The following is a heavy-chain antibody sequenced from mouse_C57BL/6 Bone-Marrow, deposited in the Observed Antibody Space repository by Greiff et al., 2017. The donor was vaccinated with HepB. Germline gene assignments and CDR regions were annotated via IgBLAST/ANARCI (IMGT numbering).Heavy chain of an antibody. J-gene: IGHJ2*01. CDR3: ARGQGFITTVVAVYYFDY. CDR1: GFTFSSYA. Sequence: EVQLVESGGGLVKPGGSLKLSCAASGFTFSSYAMSWVRQTPEKRLEWVATISDGGSYTYYPDNVKGRFTISRDNAKNNLYLQMSHLKSEDTAMYYCARGQGFITTVVAVYYFDYWGQGTTLTVSS. CDR2: ISDGGSYT. D-gene: IGHD1-1*01. V-gene: IGHV5-4*01.